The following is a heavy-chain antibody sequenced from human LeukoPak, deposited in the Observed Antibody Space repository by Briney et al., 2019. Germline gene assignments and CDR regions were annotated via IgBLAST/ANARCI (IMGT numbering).Heavy chain of an antibody. CDR3: AKNVGFCGGDCYPFDALDL. Sequence: GESLRLTCKGSGFTFKNYAMSWFRQAPGKRLEWVSAISGTGGTTCYADSVRGRFTISRDNSENTLYLQLITLGAEDTATYYCAKNVGFCGGDCYPFDALDLWGQGTMVTISS. CDR2: ISGTGGTT. V-gene: IGHV3-23*01. CDR1: GFTFKNYA. J-gene: IGHJ3*01. D-gene: IGHD2-21*02.